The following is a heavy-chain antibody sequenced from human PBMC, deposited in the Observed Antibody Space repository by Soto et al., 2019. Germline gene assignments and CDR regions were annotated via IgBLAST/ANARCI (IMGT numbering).Heavy chain of an antibody. V-gene: IGHV2-5*04. CDR3: VQTRKWLRFDY. Sequence: QITLKESGPTLVKPTQTLTLTCTFSGFSLSTSGVGVGWIRQTPGKALEWLALTYWDGDKRYSPSLKSRLTIMTDTSKNQVVLIMTNMDPVDTGTYYCVQTRKWLRFDYWGQGTLVTVSS. J-gene: IGHJ4*02. CDR2: TYWDGDK. D-gene: IGHD5-12*01. CDR1: GFSLSTSGVG.